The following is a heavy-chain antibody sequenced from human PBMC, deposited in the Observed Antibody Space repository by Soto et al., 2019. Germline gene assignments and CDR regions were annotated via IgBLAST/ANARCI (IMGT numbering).Heavy chain of an antibody. Sequence: PGGSLRLSCAASGFTVNSNYMSWVRQAPGKGLEWVSVIYSDGSTYYADSVKGRFIISRDNSNNTLYFQMNSLRAEDTAVYYCATFTKYDILTGFYPCWGQGTMVNVSS. CDR2: IYSDGST. J-gene: IGHJ4*02. D-gene: IGHD3-9*01. CDR3: ATFTKYDILTGFYPC. CDR1: GFTVNSNY. V-gene: IGHV3-66*01.